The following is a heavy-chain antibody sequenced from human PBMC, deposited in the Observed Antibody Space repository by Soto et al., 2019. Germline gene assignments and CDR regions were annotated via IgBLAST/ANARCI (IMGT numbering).Heavy chain of an antibody. CDR3: ARDSYYYDSSGYYYYYYGMDV. J-gene: IGHJ6*02. Sequence: GGSLRLSCAASGFTFSSYAMHWVRQAPGKGLEWVAVISHDGSNKYYADSVKGRFTISRDNSKNTLYLQMNSLRAEDTAVYYCARDSYYYDSSGYYYYYYGMDVWGQGTTVTVSS. CDR2: ISHDGSNK. V-gene: IGHV3-30-3*01. D-gene: IGHD3-22*01. CDR1: GFTFSSYA.